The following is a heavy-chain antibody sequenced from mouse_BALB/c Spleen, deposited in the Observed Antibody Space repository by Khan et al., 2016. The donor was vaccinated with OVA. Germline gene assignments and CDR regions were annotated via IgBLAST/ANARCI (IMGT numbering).Heavy chain of an antibody. D-gene: IGHD2-14*01. CDR2: IWGGGGT. CDR3: AGAYYRYDGYYAMDY. Sequence: QVQLKESGPGLVAPSQSLSITCTVSGFSLSRYNIHWVRQPPGKGLEWLGMIWGGGGTDYNSPLKSRLNTSKDNSKSGVCLKMNSLQAEDTAMSYCAGAYYRYDGYYAMDYWGQGISVTVSS. CDR1: GFSLSRYN. V-gene: IGHV2-6-4*01. J-gene: IGHJ4*01.